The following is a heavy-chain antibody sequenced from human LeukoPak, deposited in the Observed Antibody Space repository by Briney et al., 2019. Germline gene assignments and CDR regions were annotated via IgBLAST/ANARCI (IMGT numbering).Heavy chain of an antibody. CDR3: ARSRYDSGTYALEE. CDR2: ISYGGST. J-gene: IGHJ4*02. Sequence: SETLSLTCSVSGGSVSSTTYYWDWIRQPPGKGLEWIGSISYGGSTYYNPSLKSRLTISVDTSKNQFSLELSSVTAADTAVYFCARSRYDSGTYALEEWGQGTLVTVSS. D-gene: IGHD3-10*01. CDR1: GGSVSSTTYY. V-gene: IGHV4-39*01.